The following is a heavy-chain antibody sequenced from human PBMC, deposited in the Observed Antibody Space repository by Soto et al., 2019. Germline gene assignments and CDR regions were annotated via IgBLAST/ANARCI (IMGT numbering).Heavy chain of an antibody. CDR2: ISGSGGNT. D-gene: IGHD6-13*01. CDR1: GFTISIYA. CDR3: ATPYSSSWYGY. J-gene: IGHJ4*02. Sequence: EVQLLESEGGLVQPGGSLRLSCAASGFTISIYAMGWVRQAPGKGLEWVSAISGSGGNTYYADSVKGRFTISRDNSKNTLYLQMNSLRAEDTAVYYCATPYSSSWYGYWGQGTLVTVS. V-gene: IGHV3-23*01.